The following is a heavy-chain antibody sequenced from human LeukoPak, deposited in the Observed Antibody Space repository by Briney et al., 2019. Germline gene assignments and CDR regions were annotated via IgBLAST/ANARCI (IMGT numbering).Heavy chain of an antibody. CDR3: AKSKDGYNIVDY. Sequence: GGSLRLSCAASAFTFSTYAMHWVRQAPGKGLEWVALISYDGSSKYYADSVKGRFTISRDNSKNTLYLQMNSLRAEDTALYYCAKSKDGYNIVDYWGQGTLVTVSS. V-gene: IGHV3-30-3*01. CDR2: ISYDGSSK. CDR1: AFTFSTYA. J-gene: IGHJ4*02. D-gene: IGHD5-24*01.